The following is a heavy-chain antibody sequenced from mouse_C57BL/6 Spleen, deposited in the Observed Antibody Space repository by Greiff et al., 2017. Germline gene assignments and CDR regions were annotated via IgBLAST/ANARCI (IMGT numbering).Heavy chain of an antibody. CDR2: INPNNGGT. CDR1: GYTFTDYN. CDR3: ATYYGYRTSYAMDY. V-gene: IGHV1-18*01. D-gene: IGHD2-9*01. Sequence: VQLQQSGPELVKPGASVKIPCKASGYTFTDYNMDWVKQSHGKSLEWIGDINPNNGGTIYNQKFKGKATLTVDKSSSTAYMELRSLTSEDTAVYDCATYYGYRTSYAMDYWGQGTSVTVSS. J-gene: IGHJ4*01.